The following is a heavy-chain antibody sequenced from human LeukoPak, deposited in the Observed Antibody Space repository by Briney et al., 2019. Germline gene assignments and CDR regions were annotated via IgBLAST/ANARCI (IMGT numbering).Heavy chain of an antibody. V-gene: IGHV3-30*02. Sequence: GGSLRLSCAASGFTFSTYGMHWVRQAPGKGLEWVAFIRYDGSNKYYADSVKGRFTISRDNSKNTLYLQMSSLRAEDTAVYYCAKDLGLPGYMDVWGKGTTVTISS. CDR2: IRYDGSNK. CDR3: AKDLGLPGYMDV. J-gene: IGHJ6*03. D-gene: IGHD3-10*01. CDR1: GFTFSTYG.